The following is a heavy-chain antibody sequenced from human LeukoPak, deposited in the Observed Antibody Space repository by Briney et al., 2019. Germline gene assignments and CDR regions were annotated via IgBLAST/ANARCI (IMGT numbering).Heavy chain of an antibody. CDR1: GGSISSGDYY. CDR2: IYYSGST. J-gene: IGHJ5*02. Sequence: PSQTLSLTCTVSGGSISSGDYYWSWIRQPPGKGLEWIGYIYYSGSTYYNPSLKSRVTISVDTCKNQFSLKLSSVTAADTAVYYCASLGRMVRGVTSWGQGTLVTVSS. CDR3: ASLGRMVRGVTS. D-gene: IGHD3-10*01. V-gene: IGHV4-30-4*01.